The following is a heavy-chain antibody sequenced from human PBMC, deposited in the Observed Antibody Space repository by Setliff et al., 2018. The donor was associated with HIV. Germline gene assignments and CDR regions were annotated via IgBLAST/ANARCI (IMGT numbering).Heavy chain of an antibody. CDR3: ARVPVPGANWFDP. V-gene: IGHV4-4*09. CDR1: GGSVNDFY. CDR2: IHSSGST. Sequence: SETLSLTCTVSGGSVNDFYCNWIRQPPGKGPEWIGYIHSSGSTIYNPSLKSRITISLDTSKEQFSLELSSATAADTAVYYCARVPVPGANWFDPWGLGTLVTVSS. J-gene: IGHJ5*02.